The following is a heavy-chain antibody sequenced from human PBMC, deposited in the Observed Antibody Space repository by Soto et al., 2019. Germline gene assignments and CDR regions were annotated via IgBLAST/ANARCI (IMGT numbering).Heavy chain of an antibody. V-gene: IGHV4-39*01. J-gene: IGHJ5*02. CDR3: AVVDSTGNWVDP. CDR1: GGSISSSDFY. CDR2: MYYSGTT. Sequence: PSETLSLTCTVSGGSISSSDFYWGWLRQTPGKGLEFIGSMYYSGTTYYNPSLKSRVTISVDTSKNQFTLKLISVTAADTAVYYCAVVDSTGNWVDPWGEGALVTLSS. D-gene: IGHD6-25*01.